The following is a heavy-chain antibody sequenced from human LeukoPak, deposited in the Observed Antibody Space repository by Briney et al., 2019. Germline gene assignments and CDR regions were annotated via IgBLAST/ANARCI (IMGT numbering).Heavy chain of an antibody. J-gene: IGHJ4*02. CDR3: AKDWELLRLYYFDY. CDR1: GFTFSSYA. CDR2: ISDTGTGT. D-gene: IGHD1-26*01. V-gene: IGHV3-23*01. Sequence: HPGGSLRLSCAASGFTFSSYAMSWVRQAPGKGLEWVSVISDTGTGTYYADSVKGRFTISRDNSKNTLYLQMNSLRAEDTAVYYCAKDWELLRLYYFDYWGQGTLVTVSS.